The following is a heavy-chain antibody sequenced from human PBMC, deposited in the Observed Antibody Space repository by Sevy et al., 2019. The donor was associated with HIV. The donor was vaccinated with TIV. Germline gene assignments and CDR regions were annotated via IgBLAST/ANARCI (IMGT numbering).Heavy chain of an antibody. D-gene: IGHD6-13*01. CDR3: AKDLSSSWYIDY. CDR2: ISYDGSNK. J-gene: IGHJ4*02. CDR1: GFTFSSYG. V-gene: IGHV3-30*18. Sequence: GGSLRLSCAASGFTFSSYGMHWVRQVPGKGLEWVAVISYDGSNKYYADSVKGRFTISRDNSKNTLYLQMNSLRAEDTAVYYCAKDLSSSWYIDYWGQGTLVTVSS.